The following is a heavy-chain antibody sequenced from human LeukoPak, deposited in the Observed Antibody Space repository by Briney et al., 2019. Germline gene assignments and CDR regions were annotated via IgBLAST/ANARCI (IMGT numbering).Heavy chain of an antibody. CDR3: ARDRGAGGWECGTY. D-gene: IGHD1-26*01. Sequence: ASVKVSCKASGYTFTDYYMHWVRQAPGQGLEWMGRINPNIGGTNFAQKFQGRVTMTRDTSINTAYMELSRLTPDDTAGYSCARDRGAGGWECGTYWGQGTLVTVSS. V-gene: IGHV1-2*06. J-gene: IGHJ4*02. CDR2: INPNIGGT. CDR1: GYTFTDYY.